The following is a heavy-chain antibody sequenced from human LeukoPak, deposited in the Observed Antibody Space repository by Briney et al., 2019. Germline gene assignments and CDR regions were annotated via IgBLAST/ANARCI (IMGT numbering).Heavy chain of an antibody. Sequence: SETLSLTCAVYGWSFNDYYWNWIRQPPGKGLEWIGEINARRGTNYNPSLKSRVTISVDTSKKQFSLRLTSMIAADTALYYCARGQVPAARGYNWFDPWGQGTLVTVSS. CDR1: GWSFNDYY. V-gene: IGHV4-34*01. D-gene: IGHD2-2*01. J-gene: IGHJ5*02. CDR3: ARGQVPAARGYNWFDP. CDR2: INARRGT.